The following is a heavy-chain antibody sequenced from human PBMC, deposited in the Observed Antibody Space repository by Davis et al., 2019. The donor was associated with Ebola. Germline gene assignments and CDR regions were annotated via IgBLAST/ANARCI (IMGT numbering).Heavy chain of an antibody. CDR3: ARYGTIGTAINGGNADFLV. Sequence: GESLKISCKGSGFTLTNYWIGWVRQMPGKGLEWMGIIHPDDSDTRYSPSFQGQVTFSVDKSISTAYVQWTKLKASDTAMYYCARYGTIGTAINGGNADFLVWGQGTLVTVSS. CDR2: IHPDDSDT. CDR1: GFTLTNYW. V-gene: IGHV5-51*01. J-gene: IGHJ4*02. D-gene: IGHD1-1*01.